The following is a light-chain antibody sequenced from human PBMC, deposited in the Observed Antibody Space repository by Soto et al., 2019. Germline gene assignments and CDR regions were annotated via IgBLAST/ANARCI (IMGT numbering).Light chain of an antibody. Sequence: QSVLTQPPSVSGAPGQRVTISCTGSSSNIGAGYDVHWYQQLPGTAPKLLIYANNNRPSGVPDRFSVSKSGTSASLAITGLQAEDEADYYCQSYDNSLSGSCVFGTGTKVTVL. CDR2: ANN. V-gene: IGLV1-40*01. J-gene: IGLJ1*01. CDR3: QSYDNSLSGSCV. CDR1: SSNIGAGYD.